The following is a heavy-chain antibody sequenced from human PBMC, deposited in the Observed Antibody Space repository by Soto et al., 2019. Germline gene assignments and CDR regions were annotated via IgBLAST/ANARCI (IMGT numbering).Heavy chain of an antibody. J-gene: IGHJ4*02. CDR1: GYTFTSYG. CDR2: ISAYNGNT. D-gene: IGHD3-3*02. V-gene: IGHV1-18*04. CDR3: ARSLFGDGYKLFDY. Sequence: ASVKVSCKASGYTFTSYGISWVRPAPGQGLEWMGWISAYNGNTNYAQKLQGRVTMTTDTSTSTAYMELRSLRSDDTAVYYCARSLFGDGYKLFDYWGQGTLVTVSS.